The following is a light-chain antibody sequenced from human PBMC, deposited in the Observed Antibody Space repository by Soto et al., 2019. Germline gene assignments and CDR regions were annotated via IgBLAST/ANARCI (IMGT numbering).Light chain of an antibody. V-gene: IGKV3-15*01. CDR2: GAS. J-gene: IGKJ4*01. CDR3: QQYNNWPPPLT. CDR1: QSVSSN. Sequence: EIVMTQSPATLSVSPGERATLSCRASQSVSSNLAWYQQKPGQAPRPLIYGASTRATGIPARFSGSGSGTEFTLTIRSLQSEDFAVYYCQQYNNWPPPLTFGGGTKVEIK.